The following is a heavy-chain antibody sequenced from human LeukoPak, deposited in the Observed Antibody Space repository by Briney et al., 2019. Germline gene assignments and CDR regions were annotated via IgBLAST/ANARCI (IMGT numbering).Heavy chain of an antibody. V-gene: IGHV3-23*01. J-gene: IGHJ4*02. Sequence: SGGSLRLSCAASGFTFSSYAMSWVRQAPGKGLEWVSAISGSGGSTYYADSVKGRFTISRDNSKNTLYLQMNSLRAEDTAVYYCARTSPSVYYDSSGQTWDYWGQGTLVTVSS. CDR2: ISGSGGST. CDR1: GFTFSSYA. D-gene: IGHD3-22*01. CDR3: ARTSPSVYYDSSGQTWDY.